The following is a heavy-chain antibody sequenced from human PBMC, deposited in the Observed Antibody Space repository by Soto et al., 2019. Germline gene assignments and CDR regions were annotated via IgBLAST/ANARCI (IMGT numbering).Heavy chain of an antibody. CDR3: AKVAGGLGYFDL. D-gene: IGHD3-16*01. V-gene: IGHV3-23*01. Sequence: GFLRLSCVASGFTFSDYAMTWVRQAPGKGLEWVATISATGGNIEYTDSLKGRFTISRDNSKNTLYLQLNGLTSDDTAVHYCAKVAGGLGYFDLWGRGTLVTVSS. J-gene: IGHJ2*01. CDR2: ISATGGNI. CDR1: GFTFSDYA.